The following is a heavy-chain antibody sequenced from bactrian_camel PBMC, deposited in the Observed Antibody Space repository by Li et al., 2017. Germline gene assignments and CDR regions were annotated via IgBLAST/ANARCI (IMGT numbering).Heavy chain of an antibody. J-gene: IGHJ4*01. Sequence: VQLVESGGGSVQAGGSMRLSCATSGFALNTAFMGWFRQAPGKEREAVAAHYTGTATTYVADSVKGRFAISEDNAKNSVYLQMNSLKPEDTAMYYCAARGPYCYTKLSVRDFTYWGQGTQVTVSS. D-gene: IGHD2*01. V-gene: IGHV3S40*01. CDR1: GFALNTAF. CDR2: HYTGTATT. CDR3: AARGPYCYTKLSVRDFTY.